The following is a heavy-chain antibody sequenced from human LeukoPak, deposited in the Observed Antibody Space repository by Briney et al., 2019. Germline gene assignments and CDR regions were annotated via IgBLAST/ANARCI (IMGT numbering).Heavy chain of an antibody. Sequence: GGSLRLSCAASEFTFSSYSMNWVRQAPGKGLEWVSSISSSSSYIYYADSVKGQFTISRDNSKNTLYLQMNSLRAEDTAVYYCATHERSTWYGDLDYWGQGTLVTVSS. J-gene: IGHJ4*02. D-gene: IGHD6-13*01. V-gene: IGHV3-21*04. CDR2: ISSSSSYI. CDR1: EFTFSSYS. CDR3: ATHERSTWYGDLDY.